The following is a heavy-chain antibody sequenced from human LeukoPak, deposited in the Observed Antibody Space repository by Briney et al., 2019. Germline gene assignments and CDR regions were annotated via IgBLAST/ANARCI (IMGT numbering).Heavy chain of an antibody. CDR1: GGSISSYY. CDR3: AREISRDYYDSSGYYP. J-gene: IGHJ5*02. D-gene: IGHD3-22*01. V-gene: IGHV4-4*07. Sequence: PSETLSLTCTDSGGSISSYYWSWIRQPAGKGLEWIGRIYTSGSTNYNPSLKSRVTMSVDTSKNQFSLKLSSVTAADTAVYYCAREISRDYYDSSGYYPWGQGTLVTVSS. CDR2: IYTSGST.